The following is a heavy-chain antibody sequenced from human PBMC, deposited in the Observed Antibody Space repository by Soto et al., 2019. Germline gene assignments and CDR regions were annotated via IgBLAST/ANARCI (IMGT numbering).Heavy chain of an antibody. Sequence: SETLSLTCTVSGGSISSYYWSWIRQPPGKGLEWIGYIYYSGSTNYNPSLKSRVTISVDTSKNQFSLKLSSVTAADTAVYYCARAYYDCCCCYYAGGGVAFDIWGQGTMVTVSS. CDR1: GGSISSYY. D-gene: IGHD3-3*01. V-gene: IGHV4-59*01. CDR2: IYYSGST. CDR3: ARAYYDCCCCYYAGGGVAFDI. J-gene: IGHJ3*02.